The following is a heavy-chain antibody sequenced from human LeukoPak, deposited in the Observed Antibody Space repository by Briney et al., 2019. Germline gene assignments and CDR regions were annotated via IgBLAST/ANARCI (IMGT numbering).Heavy chain of an antibody. D-gene: IGHD1-26*01. CDR1: GGSISSGDYY. Sequence: SETLSLTCTVSGGSISSGDYYWSWIRQPPGKGLEWIGYIYYSGSTYYNPSLKSRVTISVDTSKNQFSLKLSSVTAADTAVYYCARRRPIVGATTGLDYWGQGTLVTVSS. V-gene: IGHV4-30-4*01. CDR2: IYYSGST. CDR3: ARRRPIVGATTGLDY. J-gene: IGHJ4*02.